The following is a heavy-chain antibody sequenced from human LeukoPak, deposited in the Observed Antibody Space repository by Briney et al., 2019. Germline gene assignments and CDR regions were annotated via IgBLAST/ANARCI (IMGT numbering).Heavy chain of an antibody. D-gene: IGHD2-2*02. Sequence: SETLSLTCTVSGGSISSYYWSWIRQPPGKGLEWIGYIYYSGSTNYNPSLKGRVTISVDTSKNQFSLKLSSVTAADTAVYYCASIPGYWGQGTLVTVSS. J-gene: IGHJ4*02. CDR2: IYYSGST. V-gene: IGHV4-59*01. CDR3: ASIPGY. CDR1: GGSISSYY.